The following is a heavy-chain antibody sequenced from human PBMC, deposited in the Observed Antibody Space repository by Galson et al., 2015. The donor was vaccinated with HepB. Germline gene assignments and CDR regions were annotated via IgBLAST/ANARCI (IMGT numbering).Heavy chain of an antibody. CDR3: ARDDGGSGSYMSY. CDR1: GGSISSYY. J-gene: IGHJ4*02. CDR2: IYYSGST. V-gene: IGHV4-59*01. D-gene: IGHD3-10*01. Sequence: QVQLQESGPGLVKPSETLSLTCTVSGGSISSYYWSWIRQPPGKGLEWIGYIYYSGSTNYNPSLKSRVTISVDTSKNQFSLKLSSVTAADTAVYYCARDDGGSGSYMSYWGQGTLVTVSS.